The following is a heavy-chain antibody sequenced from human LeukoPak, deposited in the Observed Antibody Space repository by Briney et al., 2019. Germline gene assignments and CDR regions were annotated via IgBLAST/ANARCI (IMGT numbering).Heavy chain of an antibody. CDR2: IGTYNGDT. J-gene: IGHJ4*02. V-gene: IGHV1-18*04. CDR1: GYTFTRYG. CDR3: ARDRIAPAPVPSDY. D-gene: IGHD2-15*01. Sequence: ASVKVSCKASGYTFTRYGISWVRQAPGQGLEWMGWIGTYNGDTNYAQKFQGRVTMTRDTSTNTAYMELRSLRSDDTAIYYCARDRIAPAPVPSDYWGQGTLVTVSS.